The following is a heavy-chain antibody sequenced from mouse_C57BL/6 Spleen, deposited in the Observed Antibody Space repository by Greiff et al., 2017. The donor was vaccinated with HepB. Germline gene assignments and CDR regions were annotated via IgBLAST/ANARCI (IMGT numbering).Heavy chain of an antibody. CDR3: EITTVVATNFDY. V-gene: IGHV1-15*01. CDR2: IDPETGGT. CDR1: GYTFTDYE. D-gene: IGHD1-1*01. J-gene: IGHJ2*01. Sequence: LQESGAELVRPGASVTLSCKASGYTFTDYEMHWVKQTPVHGLEWIGAIDPETGGTAYNQKFKGKAILTADKSSSTAYMELRSLTSEDSAVYYCEITTVVATNFDYWGQGTTLTVSS.